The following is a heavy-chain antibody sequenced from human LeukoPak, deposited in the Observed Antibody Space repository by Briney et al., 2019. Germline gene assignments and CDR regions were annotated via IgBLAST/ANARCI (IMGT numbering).Heavy chain of an antibody. CDR3: ARDVGYDLGY. J-gene: IGHJ4*02. CDR2: ISSSSSTI. Sequence: GGSLRLSCTASGFSFSGYSMNWVRQAPGKGLEWVSYISSSSSTIYHADSVKGRFTISRDNAKNSLYLQMTSLRDEDTAVYYCARDVGYDLGYWGQGTLVTVSS. CDR1: GFSFSGYS. V-gene: IGHV3-48*02. D-gene: IGHD5-12*01.